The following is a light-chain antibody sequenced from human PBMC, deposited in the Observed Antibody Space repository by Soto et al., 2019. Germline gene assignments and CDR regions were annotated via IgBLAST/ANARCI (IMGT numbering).Light chain of an antibody. Sequence: DIQMAQSPSAMSASVGDRVTITCRASQGISNYLAWFQQKPGKVPNRLIYAASSLQTGVPSRFSGSGSGTEFTLTISSLQPEEFANYYCLQHYSYPYTFGQGTKLEIK. V-gene: IGKV1-17*03. CDR3: LQHYSYPYT. CDR1: QGISNY. CDR2: AAS. J-gene: IGKJ2*01.